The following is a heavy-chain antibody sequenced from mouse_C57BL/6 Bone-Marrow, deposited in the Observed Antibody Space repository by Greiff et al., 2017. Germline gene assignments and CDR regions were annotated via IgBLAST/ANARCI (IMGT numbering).Heavy chain of an antibody. CDR1: GYSFTGYF. V-gene: IGHV1-20*01. D-gene: IGHD2-5*01. CDR2: INPYNGDT. J-gene: IGHJ2*01. Sequence: VQLKESGPELVKPGDSVKISCKASGYSFTGYFMNWVMQSHGKSLEWIGRINPYNGDTFYNQKFKGKATLTVDKSSSTAHMELRSLTSEDSAVYYCARSLYSNYVGNFDYWGQGTTLTVSS. CDR3: ARSLYSNYVGNFDY.